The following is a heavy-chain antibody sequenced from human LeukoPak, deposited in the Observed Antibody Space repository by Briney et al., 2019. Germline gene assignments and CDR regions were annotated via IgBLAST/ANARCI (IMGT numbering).Heavy chain of an antibody. Sequence: PGGSLRLSCAASGFTFSSFGMSWVRQAPGKGLEWVSAISSTGGTAYYADSVKGRFTISRDNSKNTLYLQMNSLRAEDTAVYYCARGGPGTNTKSFDYWGQGTLVTVSS. D-gene: IGHD1-7*01. V-gene: IGHV3-23*01. CDR1: GFTFSSFG. CDR3: ARGGPGTNTKSFDY. CDR2: ISSTGGTA. J-gene: IGHJ4*02.